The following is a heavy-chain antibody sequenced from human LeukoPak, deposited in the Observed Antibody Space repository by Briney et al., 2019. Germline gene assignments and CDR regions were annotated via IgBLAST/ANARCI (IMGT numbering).Heavy chain of an antibody. J-gene: IGHJ4*02. CDR2: IYYSGST. CDR1: GGSISSYY. V-gene: IGHV4-59*01. Sequence: SETLSLTCTVSGGSISSYYWSWIRQPPGKGLEWIGYIYYSGSTNYNPSLKSRVTISVDTSKNQFSLKLSSVTAADTAVYYCARGPPPRYSSSWPFDYWGQGTLVTVSS. D-gene: IGHD6-13*01. CDR3: ARGPPPRYSSSWPFDY.